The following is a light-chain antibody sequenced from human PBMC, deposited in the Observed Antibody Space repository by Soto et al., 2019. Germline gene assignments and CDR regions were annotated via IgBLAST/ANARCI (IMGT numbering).Light chain of an antibody. CDR3: SSFTSRFTFV. CDR2: EVT. CDR1: SNDVGGHDF. J-gene: IGLJ1*01. Sequence: QSALTQPPSASGSPGQSVTISCTGTSNDVGGHDFVAWHQQHPGKGPRLMISEVTNRPSGVSDRFSGSKSGNTASLTISGLQAEDEADYYCSSFTSRFTFVFGTGTKLTVL. V-gene: IGLV2-8*01.